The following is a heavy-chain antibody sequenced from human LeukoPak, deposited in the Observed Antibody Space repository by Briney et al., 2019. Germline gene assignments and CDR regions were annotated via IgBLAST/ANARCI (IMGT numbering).Heavy chain of an antibody. Sequence: ASVKVSCKASGYTFNTYAMHWVRPAPGQRLEWMGWINAGNGNTKYSQKFQGRVTMTRDTSTSTVYMELSSLRSEDTAVYYCARGRFGYSGYACLDYWGQGTLVTVSS. V-gene: IGHV1-3*01. CDR3: ARGRFGYSGYACLDY. D-gene: IGHD5-12*01. CDR2: INAGNGNT. CDR1: GYTFNTYA. J-gene: IGHJ4*02.